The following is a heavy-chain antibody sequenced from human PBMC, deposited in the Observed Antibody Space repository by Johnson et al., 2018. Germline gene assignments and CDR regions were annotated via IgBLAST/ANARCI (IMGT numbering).Heavy chain of an antibody. CDR3: AKGDSGWSFQH. CDR2: ISWNSGSI. CDR1: GFTFDDYA. Sequence: VQLVETGGGVVRPGGSLRLSCAASGFTFDDYAMHWVRQAPGKGLEWVSGISWNSGSIGYADSVKGRFTFSRDNPRNTLYLQMNSLRAEDTAVYYCAKGDSGWSFQHWGQGTLVTVSS. V-gene: IGHV3-9*01. J-gene: IGHJ1*01. D-gene: IGHD6-19*01.